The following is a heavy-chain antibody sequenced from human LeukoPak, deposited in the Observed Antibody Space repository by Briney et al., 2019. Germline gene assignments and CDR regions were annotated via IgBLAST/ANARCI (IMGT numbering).Heavy chain of an antibody. CDR2: IIPIFGTA. V-gene: IGHV1-69*06. Sequence: SVKVSCKASGGTFSSYAISWVRQAPGQGLEWMGGIIPIFGTANYAQKFQGRVTITADKSTCTAYMELSSLRSEDTAVYYCARVLIAVAGTLDYWGQGTLVTVSS. D-gene: IGHD6-19*01. CDR3: ARVLIAVAGTLDY. CDR1: GGTFSSYA. J-gene: IGHJ4*02.